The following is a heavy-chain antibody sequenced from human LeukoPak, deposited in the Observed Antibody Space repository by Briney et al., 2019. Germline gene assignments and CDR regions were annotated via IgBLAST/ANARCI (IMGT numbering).Heavy chain of an antibody. CDR2: IKSDGSTT. CDR3: ARDPSAWSGYYDY. CDR1: GFTFSSYW. Sequence: GGSLRLSCAASGFTFSSYWMHWVRQAPEEGLVWVSRIKSDGSTTNYADSVKGRFTISRDNAKNTLYLQMNGLRAEDTAVYYCARDPSAWSGYYDYWGQGTPVTVSS. J-gene: IGHJ4*02. V-gene: IGHV3-74*01. D-gene: IGHD3-3*01.